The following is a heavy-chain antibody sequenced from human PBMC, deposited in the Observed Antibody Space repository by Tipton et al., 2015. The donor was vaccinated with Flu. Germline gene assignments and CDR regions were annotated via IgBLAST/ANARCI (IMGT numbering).Heavy chain of an antibody. D-gene: IGHD2-15*01. CDR1: GGSFSGYY. V-gene: IGHV4-34*01. Sequence: LRLSCAVYGGSFSGYYWSWIRQSPGKGLEWIGEINQSGRPNYNPSLKNRVTISVDTSKNQFSLSLTSVTAADTAVYYCARGLGVVVAVAFDIWGQGTMDTVSS. CDR2: INQSGRP. CDR3: ARGLGVVVAVAFDI. J-gene: IGHJ3*02.